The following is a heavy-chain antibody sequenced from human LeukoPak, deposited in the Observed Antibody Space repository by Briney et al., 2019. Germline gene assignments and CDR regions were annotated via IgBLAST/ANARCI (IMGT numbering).Heavy chain of an antibody. Sequence: ASGPTLVNPTQTLTLTCTFSGFSLSTSGVGVGWIRQPPGKALEWLAPIYWNDDKRYSPSLKSRLTITKDTSKNQVVLTMTNMDPVDTATYYCAHRDYTYYYYGMDVWGQGTTVTVSS. CDR1: GFSLSTSGVG. CDR3: AHRDYTYYYYGMDV. CDR2: IYWNDDK. D-gene: IGHD4-11*01. J-gene: IGHJ6*02. V-gene: IGHV2-5*01.